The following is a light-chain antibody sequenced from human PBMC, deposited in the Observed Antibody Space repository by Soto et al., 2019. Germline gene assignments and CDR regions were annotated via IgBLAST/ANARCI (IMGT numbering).Light chain of an antibody. CDR3: CSYADGSIYF. J-gene: IGLJ1*01. V-gene: IGLV2-14*03. CDR2: YVD. Sequence: QSVLTQPASVSGSPGQSITISCTGTSRDVGAYDYVSWYLQYPDKAPQLLIYYVDHRPSGVSSCFSGSKSGNTASLTISELQAEDEGDYYCCSYADGSIYFFGTGTKGTVL. CDR1: SRDVGAYDY.